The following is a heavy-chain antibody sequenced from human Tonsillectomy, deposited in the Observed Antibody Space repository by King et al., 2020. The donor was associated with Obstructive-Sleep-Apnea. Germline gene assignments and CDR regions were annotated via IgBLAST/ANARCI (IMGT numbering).Heavy chain of an antibody. J-gene: IGHJ6*02. CDR2: IYAGDSDT. Sequence: QLVESGAQVKKPGESLKISCQGSGYSFSNYWIAWVRQMPGKGLEWMGIIYAGDSDTTYSPSFQGQVTISADKSINTAYLQWGSLKASDTAVYYCARAGLGYAPNVESFDSHPMDVWGQGTTVTVSS. D-gene: IGHD3-9*01. CDR3: ARAGLGYAPNVESFDSHPMDV. V-gene: IGHV5-51*01. CDR1: GYSFSNYW.